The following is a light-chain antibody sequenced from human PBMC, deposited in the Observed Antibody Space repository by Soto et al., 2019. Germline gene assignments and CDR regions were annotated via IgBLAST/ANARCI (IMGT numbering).Light chain of an antibody. CDR3: QQYDKWPPIT. CDR1: QSVSSSY. J-gene: IGKJ5*01. V-gene: IGKV3-15*01. CDR2: GAS. Sequence: IVLTQSPGTLSLSPGERATLSCRASQSVSSSYLAWYQQKPGQAPGLLIYGASTRATGIPARFSGSGSGTEFIFTISSLQSEDFALYYCQQYDKWPPITFGQGTRLEIK.